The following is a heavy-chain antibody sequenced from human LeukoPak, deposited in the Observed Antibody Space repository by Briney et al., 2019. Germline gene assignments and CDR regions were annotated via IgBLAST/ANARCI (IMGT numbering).Heavy chain of an antibody. CDR2: IYYSGST. Sequence: SETLSLTCTVSGGSISSYYWSWIRQPPGKGLEWIGCIYYSGSTNYNPSLKSRATISVDTSKNQFSLKLTSVTAADTALYYCARDRGYGDYGDAFDIWGQGTMVTVSS. CDR1: GGSISSYY. V-gene: IGHV4-59*01. J-gene: IGHJ3*02. CDR3: ARDRGYGDYGDAFDI. D-gene: IGHD4-17*01.